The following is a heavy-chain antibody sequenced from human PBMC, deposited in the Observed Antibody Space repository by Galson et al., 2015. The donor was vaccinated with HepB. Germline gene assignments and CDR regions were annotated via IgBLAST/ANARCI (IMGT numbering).Heavy chain of an antibody. CDR1: GFNFTSSA. Sequence: SVKVSCKASGFNFTSSAMQWVRQARGQRLEWIGWIVVGSGNTKDAQKFQERVTITRDMSTRTAYMELSSLRSEATAVYYCAAGIVGTTTPDFDSWDQGTLVTVSS. D-gene: IGHD1-26*01. CDR3: AAGIVGTTTPDFDS. CDR2: IVVGSGNT. J-gene: IGHJ4*02. V-gene: IGHV1-58*02.